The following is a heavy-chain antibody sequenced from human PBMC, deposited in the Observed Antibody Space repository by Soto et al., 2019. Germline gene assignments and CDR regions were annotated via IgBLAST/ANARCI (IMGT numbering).Heavy chain of an antibody. CDR1: GASISNYF. V-gene: IGHV4-59*12. Sequence: SDTLSLTCNVSGASISNYFWNWLRQSPGKGLEWIGYIYYSGSTYYNPSLKSRITISVDTSKNQFSLKLSSVTAADTAVYYCDRERHDGARLDPWGQGTLVTLCS. CDR3: DRERHDGARLDP. D-gene: IGHD3-3*01. J-gene: IGHJ5*02. CDR2: IYYSGST.